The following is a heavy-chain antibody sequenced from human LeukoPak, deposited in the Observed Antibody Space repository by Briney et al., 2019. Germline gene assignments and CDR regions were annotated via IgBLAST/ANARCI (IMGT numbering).Heavy chain of an antibody. CDR1: GYTFTGYY. Sequence: ASVKVSCKASGYTFTGYYMHWVRQAPGQGLEWMGRINPNSGGTNYAQKFQGRVTMTRDTSISTAYMELSRLRSDDTAVYYCASEVRSWFGELFMDYFDYWGQGTLVTVSS. D-gene: IGHD3-10*01. J-gene: IGHJ4*02. V-gene: IGHV1-2*06. CDR2: INPNSGGT. CDR3: ASEVRSWFGELFMDYFDY.